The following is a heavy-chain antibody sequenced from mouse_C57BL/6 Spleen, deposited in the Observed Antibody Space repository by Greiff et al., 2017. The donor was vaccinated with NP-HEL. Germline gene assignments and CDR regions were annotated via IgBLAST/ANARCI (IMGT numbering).Heavy chain of an antibody. Sequence: EVMLVESGPGMVKPSQSLSLTCTVTGYSITSGYDWHWIRHFPGNKLEWMGYISYSGSTNYNPSLKSRISITHDTSKNHFFLKLNSVTTEDTATYYCARGSSSYFDYWGQGTTLTVSS. D-gene: IGHD1-1*01. CDR1: GYSITSGYD. J-gene: IGHJ2*01. V-gene: IGHV3-1*01. CDR3: ARGSSSYFDY. CDR2: ISYSGST.